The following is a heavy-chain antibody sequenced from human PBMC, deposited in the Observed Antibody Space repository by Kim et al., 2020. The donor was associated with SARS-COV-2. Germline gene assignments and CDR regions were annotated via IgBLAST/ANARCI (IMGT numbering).Heavy chain of an antibody. CDR2: IKQDGSEK. D-gene: IGHD6-6*01. CDR3: ARDPYSSSSPFDY. Sequence: GGSLRLSCAASGFTFSSYWMSWVRQAPGKGLEWVANIKQDGSEKYYVDSVKGRFTISRDNAKNSLYLQMNSLRAEDTAVYYCARDPYSSSSPFDYWGQGTLVTVSS. CDR1: GFTFSSYW. V-gene: IGHV3-7*01. J-gene: IGHJ4*02.